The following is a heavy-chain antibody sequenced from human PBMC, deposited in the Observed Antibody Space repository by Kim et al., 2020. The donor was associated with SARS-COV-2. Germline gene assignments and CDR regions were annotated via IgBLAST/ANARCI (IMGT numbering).Heavy chain of an antibody. CDR3: AKSDKTKGIAVAGTDY. V-gene: IGHV3-23*01. Sequence: SVKGRFTISRDNSKNTLYLQMNSLRAEDTAVYYCAKSDKTKGIAVAGTDYWGQGTLVTVSS. D-gene: IGHD6-19*01. J-gene: IGHJ4*02.